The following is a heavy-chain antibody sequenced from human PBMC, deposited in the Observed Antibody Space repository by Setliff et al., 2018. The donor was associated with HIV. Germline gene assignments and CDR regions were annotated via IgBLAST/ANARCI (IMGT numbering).Heavy chain of an antibody. CDR3: ARFYGSYDVGGFDI. CDR2: MNPDGSNT. D-gene: IGHD3-16*01. V-gene: IGHV5-51*01. Sequence: PGESLKISCKGSGYSFITYWIGWVRQRPGKGLEWMGIMNPDGSNTRYSPSFQGQVTISVDESISTAYLQWSSLKASDTAFYYCARFYGSYDVGGFDICGQGTKVTVSS. J-gene: IGHJ3*02. CDR1: GYSFITYW.